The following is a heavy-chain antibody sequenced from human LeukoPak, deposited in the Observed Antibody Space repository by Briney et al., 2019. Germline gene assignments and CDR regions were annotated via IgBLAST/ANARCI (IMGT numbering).Heavy chain of an antibody. Sequence: SETLSLTCAVYGGSFSGYYWSWIRQPPGKGLEWIGEINHSGSTYYNPSLKSRVTISVDTSKNQFSLKLSSVTAADTAVYYCAQTPGGGYYYGRDYWGQGTLVTVSS. CDR1: GGSFSGYY. CDR2: INHSGST. J-gene: IGHJ4*02. D-gene: IGHD3-22*01. CDR3: AQTPGGGYYYGRDY. V-gene: IGHV4-34*01.